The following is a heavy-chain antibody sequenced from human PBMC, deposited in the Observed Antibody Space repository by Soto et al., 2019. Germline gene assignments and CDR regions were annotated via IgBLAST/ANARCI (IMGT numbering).Heavy chain of an antibody. CDR3: ARGVPSEYDILTGYYENSNFDY. D-gene: IGHD3-9*01. J-gene: IGHJ4*02. Sequence: PSETLSLTCAVYGGSFSGYYWSWIRQPPGKGLEWIGEINHSGSTNYNPSLKSRVTISVDTSKNQFSLKLSSVTAADTAVYYCARGVPSEYDILTGYYENSNFDYWGQGTLVTVSS. CDR1: GGSFSGYY. V-gene: IGHV4-34*01. CDR2: INHSGST.